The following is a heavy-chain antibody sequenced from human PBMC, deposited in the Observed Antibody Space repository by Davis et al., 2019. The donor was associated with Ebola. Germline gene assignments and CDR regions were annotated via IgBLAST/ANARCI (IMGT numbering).Heavy chain of an antibody. V-gene: IGHV4-34*10. CDR1: GESFSDYF. CDR2: VYDSETT. J-gene: IGHJ5*02. Sequence: MPSETLSLTCAVYGESFSDYFWSWVRQPPGKGLEWIGDVYDSETTNYNPSLNSRVTMSVDTTNNQFFLKLSSVTAADTAVYYCARGIRDGAGDWFDPWGQGTLVTVSS. D-gene: IGHD2/OR15-2a*01. CDR3: ARGIRDGAGDWFDP.